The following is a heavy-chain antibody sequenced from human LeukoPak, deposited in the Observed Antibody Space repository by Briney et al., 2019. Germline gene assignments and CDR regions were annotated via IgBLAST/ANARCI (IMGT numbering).Heavy chain of an antibody. Sequence: GASVKVSCKASGYTFTSYGISWVRQAPGQGREWMGWIIAYNVNTNYAQKLQGRVTMTTDTSTSTAYMALRNLRSDDTAVYYCARGHGDWGNCYFDLWGRGTLVTVSS. CDR3: ARGHGDWGNCYFDL. CDR1: GYTFTSYG. D-gene: IGHD4-17*01. CDR2: IIAYNVNT. V-gene: IGHV1-18*01. J-gene: IGHJ2*01.